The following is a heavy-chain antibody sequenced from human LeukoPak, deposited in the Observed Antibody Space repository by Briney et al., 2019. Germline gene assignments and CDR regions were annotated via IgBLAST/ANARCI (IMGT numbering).Heavy chain of an antibody. J-gene: IGHJ4*02. Sequence: GGSLRLSCAASGFTFSSYSMNWVRQAPGKGLEWVSSISSSSSYRYYAASVKGRFTISRDNAKNSLYLQMNSLRAEDTAVYYCARSNTGEIDYWGQGTLVTVSS. D-gene: IGHD1-14*01. CDR2: ISSSSSYR. CDR3: ARSNTGEIDY. V-gene: IGHV3-21*01. CDR1: GFTFSSYS.